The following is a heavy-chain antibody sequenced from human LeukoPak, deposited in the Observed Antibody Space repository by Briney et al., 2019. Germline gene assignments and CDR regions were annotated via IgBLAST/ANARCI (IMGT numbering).Heavy chain of an antibody. CDR1: GYTFTSYD. J-gene: IGHJ6*03. D-gene: IGHD2-2*01. V-gene: IGHV1-8*01. CDR2: MNPNSGNT. CDR3: ARASGPSWYYYYYYMDV. Sequence: ASVKVSCKASGYTFTSYDTNWVRQATGQGLEWMGWMNPNSGNTGYAQKFQGRVTMTRNTSISTAYMELSSLRSEDTAVYYCARASGPSWYYYYYYMDVWGKGTTVTVSS.